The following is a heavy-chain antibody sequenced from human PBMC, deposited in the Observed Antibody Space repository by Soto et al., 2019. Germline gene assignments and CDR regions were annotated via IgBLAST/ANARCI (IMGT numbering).Heavy chain of an antibody. CDR1: GGTFSSYT. D-gene: IGHD3-10*01. CDR2: IIPILGIA. V-gene: IGHV1-69*02. Sequence: ASVKVSCKASGGTFSSYTISWVRQAPGQGLEWMGRIIPILGIANYAQKFQGRVTITADKSTSTAYMELSSLRSEDTAVYYCARAYYGSGSHTYYYYYMDVWGKGTTLTVSS. CDR3: ARAYYGSGSHTYYYYYMDV. J-gene: IGHJ6*03.